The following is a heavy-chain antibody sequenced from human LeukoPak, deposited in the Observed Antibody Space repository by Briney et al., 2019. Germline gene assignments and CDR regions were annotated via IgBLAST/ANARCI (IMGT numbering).Heavy chain of an antibody. CDR2: IIPIFGTA. Sequence: ASVKVSCKASGGTFSSYAISWVRQAPGQGLEWMGGIIPIFGTANYAQKFQGRVTITADESTSTAYMELSSLRSEDTAVYYCARYCSGTSCYGGFDYWGQGTLVTVST. J-gene: IGHJ4*02. V-gene: IGHV1-69*01. CDR1: GGTFSSYA. CDR3: ARYCSGTSCYGGFDY. D-gene: IGHD2-2*01.